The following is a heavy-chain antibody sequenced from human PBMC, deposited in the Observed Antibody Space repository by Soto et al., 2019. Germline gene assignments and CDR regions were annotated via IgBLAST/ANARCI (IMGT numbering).Heavy chain of an antibody. Sequence: PGESLKTSCKGSGYSFTSYWIGWVRQMPGKGLGWMGIIYPGDSDTRYSPSFQGQVTISADKSISTGYVQGRSLKASDTAMYYGASQGETVALAFDDWGQGTLVTVSS. CDR3: ASQGETVALAFDD. CDR1: GYSFTSYW. V-gene: IGHV5-51*01. D-gene: IGHD4-17*01. J-gene: IGHJ4*02. CDR2: IYPGDSDT.